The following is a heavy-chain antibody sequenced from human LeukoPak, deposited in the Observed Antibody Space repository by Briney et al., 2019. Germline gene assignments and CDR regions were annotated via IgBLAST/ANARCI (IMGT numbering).Heavy chain of an antibody. V-gene: IGHV3-23*01. J-gene: IGHJ4*02. D-gene: IGHD2-21*01. Sequence: PGGSPRLSCAASGFTFSSYAMSWVRQAPGKGLEWVSAISGSGGSTYYADSVKGRFTISRDNSKNTLYLQMNSLRAEDTAVYYCATTSFRPNYFDYWGQGTLVTVSS. CDR3: ATTSFRPNYFDY. CDR1: GFTFSSYA. CDR2: ISGSGGST.